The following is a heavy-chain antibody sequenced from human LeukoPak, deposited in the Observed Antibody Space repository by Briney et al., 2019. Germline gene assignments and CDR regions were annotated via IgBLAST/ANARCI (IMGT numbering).Heavy chain of an antibody. D-gene: IGHD2-21*01. V-gene: IGHV3-66*01. CDR3: ARLYRPGYFYYMDV. CDR1: GFTVSSNY. CDR2: IYSGGST. Sequence: PGGSLRLSCAASGFTVSSNYMSWVRQAPGKGLEWVSVIYSGGSTYYADSVKGRFTISRDNVKNSLYLQMNSLRAEDTAVYYCARLYRPGYFYYMDVWGKGTTVTVSS. J-gene: IGHJ6*03.